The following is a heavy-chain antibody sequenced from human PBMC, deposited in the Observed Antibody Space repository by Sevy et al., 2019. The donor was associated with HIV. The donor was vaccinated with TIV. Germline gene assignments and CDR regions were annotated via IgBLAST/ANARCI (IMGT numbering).Heavy chain of an antibody. CDR2: INPNSGGT. CDR3: ARDFTSFWSGYYRYAFDI. J-gene: IGHJ3*02. V-gene: IGHV1-2*02. Sequence: ASVKVSCKASGYTFTGYYMYWVRQAPGQGLEWMGWINPNSGGTNYAQKFQGRVTMTRDTSISTAYMELSRLRSDDTAVYYYARDFTSFWSGYYRYAFDIWGQGTMVTVSS. D-gene: IGHD3-3*01. CDR1: GYTFTGYY.